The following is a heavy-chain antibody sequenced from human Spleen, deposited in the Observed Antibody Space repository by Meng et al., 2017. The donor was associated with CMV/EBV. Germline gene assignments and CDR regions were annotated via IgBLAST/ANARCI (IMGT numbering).Heavy chain of an antibody. V-gene: IGHV5-51*01. J-gene: IGHJ6*02. CDR3: MRLTVWSGREGFYYYGMDV. CDR2: IYPGDSDT. Sequence: GESLKISCRGSEYSFTNKWIGWVRQMPGRGLEWMGIIYPGDSDTRYSPSFQGQVTISADKSISTAYLQWSSLRASDSAMYYCMRLTVWSGREGFYYYGMDVWGQGTTVTVSS. CDR1: EYSFTNKW. D-gene: IGHD3-3*01.